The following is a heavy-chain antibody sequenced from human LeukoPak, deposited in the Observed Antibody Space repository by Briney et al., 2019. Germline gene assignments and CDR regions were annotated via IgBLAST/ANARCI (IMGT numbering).Heavy chain of an antibody. V-gene: IGHV3-15*01. CDR3: TTGAPRAYSGSYSNC. CDR1: AFTFSNAW. J-gene: IGHJ4*02. CDR2: IKSKTDGGTT. D-gene: IGHD1-26*01. Sequence: PGRSLRLSWAASAFTFSNAWMSWVRQPPGNGLEWVGRIKSKTDGGTTDYAAPVKGRFTISRDDSQNTLYLQMNSLKTEDTAVYYCTTGAPRAYSGSYSNCWGQGTLVTVSS.